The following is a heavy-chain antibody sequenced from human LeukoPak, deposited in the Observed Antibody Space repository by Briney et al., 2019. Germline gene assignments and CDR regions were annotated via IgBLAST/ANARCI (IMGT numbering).Heavy chain of an antibody. Sequence: GGSLRLSCAASGFTFSSYAMSWVRQAPGKGLEWVSAISGSGGSTYYADSVKGRFTISRDNSKNTLYLQMNSLRAEDAAAYYCVRARGAGPGAHFDYWGQGTLVTVSS. CDR2: ISGSGGST. J-gene: IGHJ4*02. CDR1: GFTFSSYA. CDR3: VRARGAGPGAHFDY. V-gene: IGHV3-23*01. D-gene: IGHD3-10*01.